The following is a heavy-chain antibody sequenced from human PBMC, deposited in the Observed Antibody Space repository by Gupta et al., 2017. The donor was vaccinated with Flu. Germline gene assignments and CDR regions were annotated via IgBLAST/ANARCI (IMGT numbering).Heavy chain of an antibody. J-gene: IGHJ4*02. CDR2: ISYDGSNK. V-gene: IGHV3-30*18. CDR3: AKDLGRKSMITFGGVILDY. Sequence: QVQLVESGGGVVQPGRSLRLSCAASGFTFSSYGMHWVRQAPGKGLGWVAVISYDGSNKYYADSVKGRFTISRDNSKNTLYLQMNSLRAEDTAVYYCAKDLGRKSMITFGGVILDYWGQGTLVTVSS. D-gene: IGHD3-16*02. CDR1: GFTFSSYG.